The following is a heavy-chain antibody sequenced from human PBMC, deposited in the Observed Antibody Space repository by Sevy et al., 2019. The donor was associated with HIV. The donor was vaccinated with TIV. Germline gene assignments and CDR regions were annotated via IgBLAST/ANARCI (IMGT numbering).Heavy chain of an antibody. D-gene: IGHD5-18*01. CDR1: GFTFSSYR. V-gene: IGHV3-21*01. J-gene: IGHJ2*01. CDR2: ISSRSSYI. CDR3: ARTVDTALVWYFDL. Sequence: GGSLRLSCAASGFTFSSYRMNWVRQAPGKGLEWVSCISSRSSYIYYADSVKGRFTISRDNAKNSLYLQMNSLRAEDTAVYYCARTVDTALVWYFDLWGRGTLVTVSS.